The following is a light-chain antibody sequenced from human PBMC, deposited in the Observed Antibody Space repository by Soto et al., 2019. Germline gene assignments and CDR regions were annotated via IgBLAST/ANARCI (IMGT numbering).Light chain of an antibody. J-gene: IGLJ1*01. Sequence: QSALTQPASVSGSPGQSITISCTGTSSDVGAYNFVSWYQQYPGKAPKLMIFDVNNRPSGVSNRFSGSKSVNTASLTISGLQAEDEADYYCSAYRGGTPYVFGTGTKLTV. V-gene: IGLV2-14*03. CDR1: SSDVGAYNF. CDR2: DVN. CDR3: SAYRGGTPYV.